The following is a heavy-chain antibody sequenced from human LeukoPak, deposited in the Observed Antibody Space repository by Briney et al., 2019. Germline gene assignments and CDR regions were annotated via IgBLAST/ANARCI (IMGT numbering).Heavy chain of an antibody. V-gene: IGHV3-21*01. CDR3: AKDYYGSGRYPSGAFDI. CDR2: ISSSSSYI. Sequence: PGGSLRLSCAASGFTFSSYSMNWVRQAPGKGLEWVSSISSSSSYIYYADSVKGRFTISRDNAKNSLYLQMNSLRAEDTAVYYCAKDYYGSGRYPSGAFDIWGQGTMVTVSS. CDR1: GFTFSSYS. D-gene: IGHD3-10*01. J-gene: IGHJ3*02.